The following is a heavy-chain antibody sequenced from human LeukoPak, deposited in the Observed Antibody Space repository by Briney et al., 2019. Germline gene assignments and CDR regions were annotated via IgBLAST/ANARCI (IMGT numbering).Heavy chain of an antibody. J-gene: IGHJ4*02. D-gene: IGHD3-10*01. CDR2: IYHSGST. Sequence: SETLSLTCAVSGGSISSSNWWSWVRQPPGKGLEWIGEIYHSGSTNYNPSLKSRVTISVDKSKNQFSLELSSVTAADTAVYYCARAVAMVRGVIYFDYWGQGTLVTVSS. CDR3: ARAVAMVRGVIYFDY. V-gene: IGHV4-4*02. CDR1: GGSISSSNW.